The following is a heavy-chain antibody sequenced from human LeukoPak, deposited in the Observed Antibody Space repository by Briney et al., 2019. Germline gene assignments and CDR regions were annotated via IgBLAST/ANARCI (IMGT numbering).Heavy chain of an antibody. CDR3: ARVTGYTIEDYFDY. Sequence: SETLSLTCTVSGGSISSSSYYWGWIRQPPGKGLEWIGIIYYSGSTYYNPSLKSRVTISVDTSKNQFSLKLSSVTAADTAVYYCARVTGYTIEDYFDYWGQGTLVTVSS. J-gene: IGHJ4*02. CDR1: GGSISSSSYY. D-gene: IGHD3-9*01. V-gene: IGHV4-39*07. CDR2: IYYSGST.